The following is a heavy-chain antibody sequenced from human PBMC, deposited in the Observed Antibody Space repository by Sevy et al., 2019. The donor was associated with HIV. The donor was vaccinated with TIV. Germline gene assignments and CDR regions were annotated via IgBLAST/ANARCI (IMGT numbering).Heavy chain of an antibody. V-gene: IGHV1-69*13. D-gene: IGHD4-4*01. J-gene: IGHJ6*03. Sequence: ASVKVSCKASGGTFSSYAISWVRQAPGQGLEWMGGIIPIFGTANYAQKFQGRVTITADESTSTAYMELSSLRSEDTAVYYCAREADYSSHYYYYYMDVWGKGTTVTVSS. CDR2: IIPIFGTA. CDR1: GGTFSSYA. CDR3: AREADYSSHYYYYYMDV.